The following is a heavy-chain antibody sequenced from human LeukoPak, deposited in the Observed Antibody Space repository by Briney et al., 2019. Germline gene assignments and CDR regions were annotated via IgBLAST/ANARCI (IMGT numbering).Heavy chain of an antibody. CDR3: AREKRSWESDAFDI. V-gene: IGHV3-11*01. CDR2: ISSSGSTI. CDR1: GFTFSDYY. J-gene: IGHJ3*02. D-gene: IGHD1-26*01. Sequence: GGSLRLSCAASGFTFSDYYMSWIRQAPGKGLEWLSYISSSGSTIYYADSVKGRFTISRDNAKNSLYLQMNSLRAEDTAVYYCAREKRSWESDAFDIWGQGTMVTVSS.